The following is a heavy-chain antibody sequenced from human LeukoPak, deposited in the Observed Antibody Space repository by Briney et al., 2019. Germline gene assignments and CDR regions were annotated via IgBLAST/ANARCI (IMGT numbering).Heavy chain of an antibody. CDR1: GFTFSSYG. V-gene: IGHV3-33*06. CDR2: IWYDGSNK. J-gene: IGHJ3*02. CDR3: AKVSIDGLVDAFDI. D-gene: IGHD3/OR15-3a*01. Sequence: GGSLRLSCAASGFTFSSYGMNWVRQAPGKGLEWVAVIWYDGSNKYYADSVKGRFTISRDNSKNTLYLQMNSLRAEDTAVYYCAKVSIDGLVDAFDIWGQGTMVTVSS.